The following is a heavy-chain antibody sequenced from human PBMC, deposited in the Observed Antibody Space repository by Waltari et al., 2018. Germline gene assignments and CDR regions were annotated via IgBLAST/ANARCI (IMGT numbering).Heavy chain of an antibody. Sequence: EVQLVESGGGLVQPGRSLRLSCVGSGFTFDDYAMHWVRQPPGKGLAWVSGINYNSASIGYGESVKGRFIISRDNARNSLYLQMNSLTTEDTALYYCLKKNDEVFDRNGLVYDAFDMWGQGTMVTVSP. D-gene: IGHD3-22*01. V-gene: IGHV3-9*01. CDR3: LKKNDEVFDRNGLVYDAFDM. CDR2: INYNSASI. CDR1: GFTFDDYA. J-gene: IGHJ3*02.